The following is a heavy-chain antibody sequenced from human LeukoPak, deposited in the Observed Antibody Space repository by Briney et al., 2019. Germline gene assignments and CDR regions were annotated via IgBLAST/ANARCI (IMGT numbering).Heavy chain of an antibody. D-gene: IGHD3-10*01. CDR1: GFTFSSYW. CDR2: IKKDGSEK. V-gene: IGHV3-7*01. CDR3: AREERFTLVRGVVSSAPFDY. J-gene: IGHJ4*02. Sequence: GGSLRLSCAASGFTFSSYWMSWVRHAPGKGLQWVANIKKDGSEKYYVDSVKGRFTISRDNAKNSLYLQLNSLRAEDTAVYYCAREERFTLVRGVVSSAPFDYWGQGSLVTVSS.